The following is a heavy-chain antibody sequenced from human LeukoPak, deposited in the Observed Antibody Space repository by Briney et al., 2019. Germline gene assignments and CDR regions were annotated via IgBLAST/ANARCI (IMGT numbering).Heavy chain of an antibody. CDR2: IYHSGST. Sequence: SETLSLTCTVSGGSISTYYWSWIRQPPGKGLEWIGYIYHSGSTYYNPSLKSRVTISVDRSKNQFSLKLSSVTAADTAVYYCARAGYSYGYLDYWGQGTLVTVSS. J-gene: IGHJ4*02. D-gene: IGHD5-18*01. V-gene: IGHV4-59*12. CDR3: ARAGYSYGYLDY. CDR1: GGSISTYY.